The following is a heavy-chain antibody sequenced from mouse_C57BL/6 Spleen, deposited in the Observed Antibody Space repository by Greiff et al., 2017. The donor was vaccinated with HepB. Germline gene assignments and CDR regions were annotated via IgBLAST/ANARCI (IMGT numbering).Heavy chain of an antibody. CDR1: GYTFTNYW. CDR2: IYPGGGYT. Sequence: QVQLQQSGAELVRPGTSVKMSCKASGYTFTNYWIGWAKQRPGHGLEWIGDIYPGGGYTNYNEKFKGKATLTADKSSSTAYMQFSSLTSEDSAIYYCAMGTDGYSFAMDYWGQGTSVTVSS. D-gene: IGHD2-3*01. CDR3: AMGTDGYSFAMDY. V-gene: IGHV1-63*01. J-gene: IGHJ4*01.